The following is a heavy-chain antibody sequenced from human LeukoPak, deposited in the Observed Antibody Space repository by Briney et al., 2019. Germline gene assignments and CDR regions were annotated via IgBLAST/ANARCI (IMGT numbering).Heavy chain of an antibody. CDR1: GLIFDDYT. CDR3: AKGFNSGYDPIDY. V-gene: IGHV3-43D*03. D-gene: IGHD5-12*01. CDR2: ISWDGGST. Sequence: AGGSLRLSCAASGLIFDDYTMHWVRQAPGKGLEWVSLISWDGGSTDYADSVKGRFTISRDNSKNSLYLQMNSLRAEDTALYYCAKGFNSGYDPIDYWGQGTLVTVSS. J-gene: IGHJ4*02.